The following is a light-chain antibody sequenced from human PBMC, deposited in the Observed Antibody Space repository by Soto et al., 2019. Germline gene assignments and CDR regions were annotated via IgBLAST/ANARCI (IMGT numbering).Light chain of an antibody. V-gene: IGKV3D-15*01. CDR1: QSVSSY. CDR3: HSYNHWPP. CDR2: DAS. Sequence: TQCPAPLYLTPGERATVSCRASQSVSSYLAWYQQKPGQAPRLLIYDASNRATGIPARFSGSGSGTEFTLTICSLQSDDFPVYYGHSYNHWPPFAQGTKVDIK. J-gene: IGKJ1*01.